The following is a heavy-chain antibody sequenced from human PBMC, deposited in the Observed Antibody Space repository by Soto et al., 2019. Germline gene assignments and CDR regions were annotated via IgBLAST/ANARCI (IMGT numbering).Heavy chain of an antibody. D-gene: IGHD3-3*01. CDR2: FDPEDGET. CDR1: GYTLTEIS. CDR3: ATAVNDFWSGYLGPA. V-gene: IGHV1-24*01. Sequence: ASVKGSCKVSGYTLTEISMHWVRQAPGKGLEWMGGFDPEDGETIYAQKFQGRVTMTEDTSTDTAYMELSSLRSEDTAVYYCATAVNDFWSGYLGPAWGQGTLVTVSS. J-gene: IGHJ5*02.